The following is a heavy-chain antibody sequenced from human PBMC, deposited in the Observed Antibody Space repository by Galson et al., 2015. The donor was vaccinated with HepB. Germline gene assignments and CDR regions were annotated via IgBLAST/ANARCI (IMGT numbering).Heavy chain of an antibody. CDR2: ISTYNGNT. CDR1: GYTFTNFG. J-gene: IGHJ4*02. Sequence: SVKVSCKASGYTFTNFGISWVRQAPGQGLEWMAWISTYNGNTDYARKFRGRVTMTTDTSTSTAYMELRSLTSDDTAVYYCATARYSTSPPDNWGRGTLVTVSS. CDR3: ATARYSTSPPDN. V-gene: IGHV1-18*01. D-gene: IGHD2-2*01.